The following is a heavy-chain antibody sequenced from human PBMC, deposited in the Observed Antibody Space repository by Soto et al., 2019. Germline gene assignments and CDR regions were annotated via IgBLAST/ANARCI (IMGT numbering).Heavy chain of an antibody. CDR1: GFALDSYG. J-gene: IGHJ4*02. Sequence: VQLLESGGGLVQPGGSLRLSCAASGFALDSYGMSWVRQAPGRGLDWVSAISGSSGSAYYTGSVKGRFTISRDNSKKTVYLQMNSLRAEDTAIYYCARMRGVIVGGPDYWGQGTLVTVSS. V-gene: IGHV3-23*01. D-gene: IGHD3-16*02. CDR2: ISGSSGSA. CDR3: ARMRGVIVGGPDY.